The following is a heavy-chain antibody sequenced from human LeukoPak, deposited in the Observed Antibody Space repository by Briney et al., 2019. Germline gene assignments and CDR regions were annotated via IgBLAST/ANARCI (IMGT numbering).Heavy chain of an antibody. D-gene: IGHD6-13*01. CDR2: IYHSGST. V-gene: IGHV4-30-2*01. CDR3: ARSEVTAAAGTEDAFDI. Sequence: SETLSLTCTVSGGSISSGGYCWSWIRQPPGKGLEWIGYIYHSGSTYYNPSLKSRVTISVDRSKNQFSLKLSSVTAADTAVYYCARSEVTAAAGTEDAFDIRGQGTMVTVSS. CDR1: GGSISSGGYC. J-gene: IGHJ3*02.